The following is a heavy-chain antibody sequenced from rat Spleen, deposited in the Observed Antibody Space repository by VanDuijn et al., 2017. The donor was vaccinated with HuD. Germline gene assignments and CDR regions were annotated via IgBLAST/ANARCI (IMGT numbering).Heavy chain of an antibody. CDR1: GFTFRDYY. Sequence: EVQLVESGGGLVQPGRSMKLSCAASGFTFRDYYMAWVRQAPTKGMEWVATLSYEGTATYYRDSVKGRFTLSRDNAKSTLYLQMDSLRSEDTATYYCARHRNYGGIPFDFWGQGVMVTVSS. J-gene: IGHJ2*01. CDR3: ARHRNYGGIPFDF. CDR2: LSYEGTAT. V-gene: IGHV5-7*01. D-gene: IGHD1-11*01.